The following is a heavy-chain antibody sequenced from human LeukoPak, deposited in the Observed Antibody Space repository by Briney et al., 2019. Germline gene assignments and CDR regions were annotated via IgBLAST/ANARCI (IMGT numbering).Heavy chain of an antibody. D-gene: IGHD2-2*02. CDR2: IIPIFGTA. J-gene: IGHJ4*02. CDR1: GGTFSSYA. V-gene: IGHV1-69*01. CDR3: ATKGGYCDSSNCYIVLDY. Sequence: GSSVKVSCKASGGTFSSYAISWVRQAPGQGLEWMGGIIPIFGTANYAQKFQGRVTITADESTSTAYMELSSLRFEDTAVYYCATKGGYCDSSNCYIVLDYWGQGTLVTVSS.